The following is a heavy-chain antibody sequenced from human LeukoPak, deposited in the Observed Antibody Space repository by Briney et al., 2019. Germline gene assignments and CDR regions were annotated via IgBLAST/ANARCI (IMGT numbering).Heavy chain of an antibody. CDR2: IKSKTDGGTT. V-gene: IGHV3-15*01. CDR1: GFTFSNAW. J-gene: IGHJ4*02. CDR3: TTGLVGATTDY. D-gene: IGHD1-26*01. Sequence: GGSLRLSCAASGFTFSNAWMSWVRQAPGKGLEWVGRIKSKTDGGTTDYAAPVKGRFTISRDDSKNTLSLQMNSLKTEDTAVYYGTTGLVGATTDYWGQGTLVTVSS.